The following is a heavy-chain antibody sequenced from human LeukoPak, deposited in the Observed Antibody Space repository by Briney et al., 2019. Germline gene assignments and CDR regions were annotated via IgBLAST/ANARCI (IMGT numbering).Heavy chain of an antibody. D-gene: IGHD6-19*01. V-gene: IGHV3-21*01. CDR2: ISSSSSYI. CDR3: ARDRTAVAGLFDY. CDR1: GFTFSSYS. J-gene: IGHJ4*02. Sequence: PGGSLRLSCAASGFTFSSYSMNWVRQAPGKGLEWVSSISSSSSYIYYADSVKGRFTISRDNAKNSLYLQMNSLRAEDTAVYYCARDRTAVAGLFDYWGQGTLVTVSS.